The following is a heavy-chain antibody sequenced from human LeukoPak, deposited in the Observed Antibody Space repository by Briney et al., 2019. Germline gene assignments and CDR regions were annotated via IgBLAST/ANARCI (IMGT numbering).Heavy chain of an antibody. CDR1: GGSVSSGSYY. CDR2: IYYSGST. V-gene: IGHV4-61*01. D-gene: IGHD4-17*01. Sequence: QPSETLSLTCTVSGGSVSSGSYYWTWIRQPPGQGLEWIGYIYYSGSTKYNPSLKSRVTMSVDTSKNQFSLKVTSVTAADTAVYYCTRTNYGDYNWFDPWGQGTLVTVSS. CDR3: TRTNYGDYNWFDP. J-gene: IGHJ5*02.